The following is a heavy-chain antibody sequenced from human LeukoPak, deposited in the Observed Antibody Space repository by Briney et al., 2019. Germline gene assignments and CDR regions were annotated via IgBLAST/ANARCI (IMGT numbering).Heavy chain of an antibody. D-gene: IGHD1-26*01. CDR1: GFSLSTSGMC. V-gene: IGHV2-70*11. CDR3: ARIRWSGSHFWFDP. J-gene: IGHJ5*02. CDR2: IDWDDDK. Sequence: SGPTLVNPTQTLTLTCTFSGFSLSTSGMCVSWIRQPPGKALEWLARIDWDDDKYYSTSLKTRLTISKDTSKNQVVPTMTNMDPVDTATYYCARIRWSGSHFWFDPWGQGTLVTVSS.